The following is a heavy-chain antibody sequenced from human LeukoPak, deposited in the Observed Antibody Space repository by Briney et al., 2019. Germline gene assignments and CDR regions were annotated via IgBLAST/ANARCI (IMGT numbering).Heavy chain of an antibody. Sequence: ASVKVSCKVSGYTLTELSMHWVRQAPGKGVEWMGGFDPEDGETIYAQKFQGRVTMTEDTSTDTAYMELSSLRSEDTAVYYCATSLIVGATHFDYWGQGTLVTVSS. D-gene: IGHD1-26*01. V-gene: IGHV1-24*01. CDR1: GYTLTELS. CDR3: ATSLIVGATHFDY. J-gene: IGHJ4*02. CDR2: FDPEDGET.